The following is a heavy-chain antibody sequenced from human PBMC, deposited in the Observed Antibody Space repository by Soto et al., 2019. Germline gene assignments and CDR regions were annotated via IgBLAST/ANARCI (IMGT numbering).Heavy chain of an antibody. CDR3: ARSAFGVVTQDAFDI. CDR1: GFSFNSYS. Sequence: GGSLRLSCAASGFSFNSYSMNWVRQAPGKGLEWVSYISSGSMTIYYADSVKGRFTISREKPKNSLFLQMNSLRAEDTAVYYSARSAFGVVTQDAFDIWGQGTMVTVSS. V-gene: IGHV3-48*01. J-gene: IGHJ3*02. CDR2: ISSGSMTI. D-gene: IGHD3-3*01.